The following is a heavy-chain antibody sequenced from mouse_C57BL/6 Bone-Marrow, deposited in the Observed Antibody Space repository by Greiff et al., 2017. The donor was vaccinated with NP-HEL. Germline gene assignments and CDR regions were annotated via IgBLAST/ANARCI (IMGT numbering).Heavy chain of an antibody. J-gene: IGHJ3*01. CDR3: TTSLIDCDYDVAAY. D-gene: IGHD2-4*01. Sequence: VHVKQSGAELVRPGASVKLSCTASGFNIKDDYMHWVKQRPEQGLEWIGWIDPENGDTEYASKFQGKATITADTSSNTAYLQLSSLTSEDTAVYYCTTSLIDCDYDVAAYWGQGTLVTVSA. CDR1: GFNIKDDY. CDR2: IDPENGDT. V-gene: IGHV14-4*01.